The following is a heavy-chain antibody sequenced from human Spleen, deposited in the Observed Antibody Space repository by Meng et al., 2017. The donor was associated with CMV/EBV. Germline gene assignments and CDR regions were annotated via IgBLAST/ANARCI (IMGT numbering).Heavy chain of an antibody. J-gene: IGHJ4*02. D-gene: IGHD1-26*01. Sequence: SFKPPAYAFTAYHLHWVRQAPGQGLEWMAWIHPKNGATNFEQKFKGRVTLTRDTSISTAYMEVTSLRSDDIAVYYCARGSVTGSQDYWGQGTLVTVSS. V-gene: IGHV1-2*02. CDR2: IHPKNGAT. CDR3: ARGSVTGSQDY. CDR1: AYAFTAYH.